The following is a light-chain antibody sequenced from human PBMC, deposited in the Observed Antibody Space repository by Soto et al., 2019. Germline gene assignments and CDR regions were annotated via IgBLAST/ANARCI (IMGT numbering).Light chain of an antibody. V-gene: IGKV3-20*01. CDR2: GAS. CDR3: YQYDSSPWT. J-gene: IGKJ1*01. CDR1: QSVSSSY. Sequence: EIVLTQSPGTLSLSPGERATLSCRTSQSVSSSYLAWYQQKPGQAPMLLIYGASTRATGIPDRFSGSGSGTDFTLTISRLEPEDFAVYFCYQYDSSPWTFGQGTKVDIK.